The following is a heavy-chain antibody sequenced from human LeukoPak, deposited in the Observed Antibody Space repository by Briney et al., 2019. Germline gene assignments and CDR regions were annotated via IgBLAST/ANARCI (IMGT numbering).Heavy chain of an antibody. J-gene: IGHJ4*02. CDR2: MNPNSGNT. CDR3: ARGLWFGELFQDY. CDR1: GYTFTSYD. V-gene: IGHV1-8*01. Sequence: ASVKVSCKASGYTFTSYDINWVRQATGQGLEWMGWMNPNSGNTGYAQRFQGRVTMTRNTSITTAYMELSSLRSEDTAVYYCARGLWFGELFQDYWGQGTLVTVSS. D-gene: IGHD3-10*01.